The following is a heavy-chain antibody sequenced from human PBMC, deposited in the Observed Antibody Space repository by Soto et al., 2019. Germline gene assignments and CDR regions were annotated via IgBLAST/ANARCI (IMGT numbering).Heavy chain of an antibody. CDR3: ARDQNYGFWSGYSFDP. D-gene: IGHD3-3*01. V-gene: IGHV1-69*13. Sequence: SVKVSCKASGGTFSSYSISWVRQAPGQGLEWMGGIIPIFGTANYAQKFQGRVTITADESTSTAYMELSSLRSEDTAVYYCARDQNYGFWSGYSFDPWGQGTLVTVSS. CDR2: IIPIFGTA. J-gene: IGHJ5*02. CDR1: GGTFSSYS.